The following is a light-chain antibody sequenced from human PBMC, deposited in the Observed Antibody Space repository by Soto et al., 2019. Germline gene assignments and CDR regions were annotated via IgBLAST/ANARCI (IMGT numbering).Light chain of an antibody. V-gene: IGLV2-11*01. J-gene: IGLJ1*01. Sequence: QSALTQPRSVSGSPGQSVTISCTGTSSDVGGYNYVSWYQQLPGKAPKLMIYDVSKRPSGVPDRFSGSKSGNTASLTISGLQAEDEADYHCYSYAGSYTYVFGTGTKVTVL. CDR1: SSDVGGYNY. CDR2: DVS. CDR3: YSYAGSYTYV.